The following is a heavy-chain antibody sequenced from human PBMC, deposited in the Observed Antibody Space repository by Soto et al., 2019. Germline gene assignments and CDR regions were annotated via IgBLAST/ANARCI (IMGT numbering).Heavy chain of an antibody. CDR3: AKDLGSGSRPAHGAFDI. J-gene: IGHJ3*02. CDR1: GFTFSSYA. CDR2: ISGSGGST. D-gene: IGHD1-26*01. V-gene: IGHV3-23*01. Sequence: EVQLLESGGGLVQPGGSLRLSCAASGFTFSSYAMSWVRQAPGKGLEWVSAISGSGGSTYYADSVKGRFTISRDNSKNTLYLQMNSLRAEDTAVYYCAKDLGSGSRPAHGAFDIWGQGTMVTVAS.